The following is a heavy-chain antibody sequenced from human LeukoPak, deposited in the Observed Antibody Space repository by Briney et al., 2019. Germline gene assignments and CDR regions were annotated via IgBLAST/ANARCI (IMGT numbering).Heavy chain of an antibody. CDR2: ISDSGGST. CDR1: GFTFSSNA. J-gene: IGHJ4*02. CDR3: AKLIAVAGTDDY. Sequence: GGSLRLSCAASGFTFSSNAMSWVRQAPGKGLEWVSAISDSGGSTYDADSVKGRFTISRDNSKNTLYLQMNSLRAEDTAVYYCAKLIAVAGTDDYWGQGTLVTVSS. D-gene: IGHD6-19*01. V-gene: IGHV3-23*01.